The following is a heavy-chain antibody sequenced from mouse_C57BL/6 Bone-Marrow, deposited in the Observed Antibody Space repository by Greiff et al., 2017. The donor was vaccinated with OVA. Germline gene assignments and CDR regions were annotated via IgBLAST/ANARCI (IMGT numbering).Heavy chain of an antibody. D-gene: IGHD1-1*01. Sequence: QVQLQQSGAELARPGASVKLSCKASGYTFTSYGISWVKQRTGQGLEWIGEIYPRSGNTYYNEKFKGKATLTADKSSSTAYMELRSLTSEDSAVYFCARSCTEIDRHYYGSSFAYWGQGTLVTVSA. J-gene: IGHJ3*01. V-gene: IGHV1-81*01. CDR3: ARSCTEIDRHYYGSSFAY. CDR2: IYPRSGNT. CDR1: GYTFTSYG.